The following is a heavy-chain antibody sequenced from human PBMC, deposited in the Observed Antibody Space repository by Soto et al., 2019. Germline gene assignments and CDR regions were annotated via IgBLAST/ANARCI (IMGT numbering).Heavy chain of an antibody. CDR2: IKQDGSET. Sequence: GGSLRLSCAASGFFFSSYCMSWVRQAPGKGLEWVASIKQDGSETYYLDSVKGRFTFSRDNSKNTLYLQMNSLRAEDTAVYYCARAVRGYSYGYSDYWGQGTLVTVSS. CDR1: GFFFSSYC. D-gene: IGHD5-18*01. J-gene: IGHJ4*02. V-gene: IGHV3-7*01. CDR3: ARAVRGYSYGYSDY.